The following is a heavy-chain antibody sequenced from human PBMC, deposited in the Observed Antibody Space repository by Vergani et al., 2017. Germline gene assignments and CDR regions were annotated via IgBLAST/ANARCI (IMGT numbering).Heavy chain of an antibody. CDR1: GGSISSYY. CDR3: AREGNMAYYDFWSGYYNYYYYMDV. CDR2: IYYSGST. J-gene: IGHJ6*03. V-gene: IGHV4-59*01. D-gene: IGHD3-3*01. Sequence: QVQLQESGPGLVKPSETLSLTCTVSGGSISSYYWSWIRQPPGKGLEWIGYIYYSGSTNYNPSLKSRVTISVDTSKNQFSLKLSSVTAEDTAVYYCAREGNMAYYDFWSGYYNYYYYMDVWGKGTTVTVSS.